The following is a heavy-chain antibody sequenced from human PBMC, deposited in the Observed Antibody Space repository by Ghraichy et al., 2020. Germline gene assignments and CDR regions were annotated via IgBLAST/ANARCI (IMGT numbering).Heavy chain of an antibody. CDR3: ARDFGERDFDY. D-gene: IGHD3-10*01. CDR1: GFTFYNYG. V-gene: IGHV3-33*01. Sequence: LSLTCAASGFTFYNYGMHWVRQAPGKGLEWVAVIWYDGSKQYYADSVKGRFTISRDNSDNTLYLQMNSLRVEDTAVYYCARDFGERDFDYWGQGTLVTVSS. J-gene: IGHJ4*02. CDR2: IWYDGSKQ.